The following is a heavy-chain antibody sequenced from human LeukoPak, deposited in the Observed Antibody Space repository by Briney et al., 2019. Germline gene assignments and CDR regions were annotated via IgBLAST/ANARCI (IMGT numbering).Heavy chain of an antibody. CDR2: IIPILGTA. D-gene: IGHD3-22*01. J-gene: IGHJ6*02. CDR3: ARGKDSSGYYHPSDYYYYGMDV. V-gene: IGHV1-69*11. CDR1: GGTFSSYA. Sequence: ASVKVSCKASGGTFSSYAISWVRQAPGQGLEWMGRIIPILGTANYAQKFQGRVTITADESTSTAYMELSGLRSEDTAVYYCARGKDSSGYYHPSDYYYYGMDVWGQGTTVTVSS.